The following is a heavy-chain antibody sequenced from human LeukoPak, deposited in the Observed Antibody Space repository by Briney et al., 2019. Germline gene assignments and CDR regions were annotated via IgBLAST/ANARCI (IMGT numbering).Heavy chain of an antibody. D-gene: IGHD3-22*01. Sequence: SETLSLTCTVSGGSISSNYWSWIRQPPGKGLEWIGYIYYSGSTNYNPSLKSRVTISADTSKNQLSLKLSSVTAADTAVYYCARNDRGAFDIWGQGTMVTVSS. J-gene: IGHJ3*02. CDR1: GGSISSNY. V-gene: IGHV4-59*01. CDR3: ARNDRGAFDI. CDR2: IYYSGST.